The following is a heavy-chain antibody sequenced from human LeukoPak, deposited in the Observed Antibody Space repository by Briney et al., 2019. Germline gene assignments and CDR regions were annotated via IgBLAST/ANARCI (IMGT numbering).Heavy chain of an antibody. D-gene: IGHD2-15*01. CDR2: INPNSGGT. V-gene: IGHV1-2*02. Sequence: ASVKVSCKASGYTSTGYYMHWVRQAPGQGLEWMGWINPNSGGTNYAQKFQGRVTMTRDTSISTAYMELSRLRSDDTAVYYCARDYAVVDSWGFDYWGQGTLVTVSS. CDR3: ARDYAVVDSWGFDY. J-gene: IGHJ4*02. CDR1: GYTSTGYY.